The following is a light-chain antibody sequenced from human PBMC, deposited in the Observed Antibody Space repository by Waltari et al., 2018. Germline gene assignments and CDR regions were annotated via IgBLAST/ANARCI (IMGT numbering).Light chain of an antibody. V-gene: IGLV3-21*02. CDR1: TIGSKS. J-gene: IGLJ2*01. CDR3: QVWDSSSDHVV. CDR2: DDT. Sequence: SYVLTPAPSVSVSPGQSARITCGGSTIGSKSVHWHQQKPGQAPVLVLYDDTDRPSGIPERFSGSNSGNTATLIISRVEAGDEADYYCQVWDSSSDHVVFGGGTKLTVL.